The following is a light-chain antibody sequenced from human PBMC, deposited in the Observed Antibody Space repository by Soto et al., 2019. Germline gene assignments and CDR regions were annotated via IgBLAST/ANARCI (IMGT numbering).Light chain of an antibody. J-gene: IGKJ1*01. Sequence: DIVMTQSPDSLAVSLGERATINCKSSQSVLYSSNNKNYLAWYQQKPGQPPKLLIYRASTRESGVPDRFSGSGSGTDFTLTIISLQAEDVAVYYCQQYYSTRPTCGQGTKVEIK. V-gene: IGKV4-1*01. CDR1: QSVLYSSNNKNY. CDR2: RAS. CDR3: QQYYSTRPT.